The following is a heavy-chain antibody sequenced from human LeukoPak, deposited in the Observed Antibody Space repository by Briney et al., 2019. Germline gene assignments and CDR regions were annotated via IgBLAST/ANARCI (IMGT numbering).Heavy chain of an antibody. J-gene: IGHJ3*02. CDR3: ARSTFGGVIAYDAFDI. Sequence: GGSLRLSCAASGFTFSDYYMNWVRQAPGKGLEWVSSISSSSSYIYYAGSVKGRFTISRDNAKNSLYLQMNCLRAEDTAVYYCARSTFGGVIAYDAFDIWGQGTMVTVSS. CDR2: ISSSSSYI. V-gene: IGHV3-21*01. D-gene: IGHD3-16*02. CDR1: GFTFSDYY.